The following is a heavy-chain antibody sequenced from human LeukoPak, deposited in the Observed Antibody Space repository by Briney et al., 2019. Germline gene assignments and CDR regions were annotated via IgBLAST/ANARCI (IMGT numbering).Heavy chain of an antibody. CDR3: AKDHFGGNDYYYMDV. Sequence: GGPLRLSCAASGFTFSSYGMHWVRQAPGKGLEWVAFIRYDGSNKYYADSVKGRFTISRDNSKNTLYLQMNSLRAEGTAVYYCAKDHFGGNDYYYMDVWGKGTTVTVSS. J-gene: IGHJ6*03. CDR1: GFTFSSYG. D-gene: IGHD4-23*01. V-gene: IGHV3-30*02. CDR2: IRYDGSNK.